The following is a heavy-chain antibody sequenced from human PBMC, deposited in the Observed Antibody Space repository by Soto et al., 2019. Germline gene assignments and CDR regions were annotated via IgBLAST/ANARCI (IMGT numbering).Heavy chain of an antibody. V-gene: IGHV4-31*03. CDR2: IYYSGST. D-gene: IGHD4-17*01. Sequence: QVQLQESGPGLVKPSQTLSLTCTVSGGSISSGGYYWSWIRQHPGKGLEWIGYIYYSGSTYYNPSHKSRVTKSVETSKNQFPLKLSSVTAADTAVYYCARGTYGDYGLGIDYWGQGTLVTVSS. CDR3: ARGTYGDYGLGIDY. CDR1: GGSISSGGYY. J-gene: IGHJ4*02.